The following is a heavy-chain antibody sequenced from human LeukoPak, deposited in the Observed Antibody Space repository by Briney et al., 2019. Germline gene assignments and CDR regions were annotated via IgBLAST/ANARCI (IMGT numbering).Heavy chain of an antibody. J-gene: IGHJ4*02. CDR3: AKNVVVAATGFSDY. D-gene: IGHD2-15*01. Sequence: GGSLRLSCAASGFTFSSYAMSWVRQAPGKGLEWVSAISGSGGSTYYADSVKGRFTISRDNSKNTLYLQMNSLRAEDTAVYCCAKNVVVAATGFSDYLGQGTLVTVSS. CDR1: GFTFSSYA. V-gene: IGHV3-23*01. CDR2: ISGSGGST.